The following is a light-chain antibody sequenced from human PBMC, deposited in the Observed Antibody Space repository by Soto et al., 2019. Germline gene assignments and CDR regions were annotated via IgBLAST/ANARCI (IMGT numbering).Light chain of an antibody. Sequence: QSVLTQPPSASASLGASVTLTCTLSSHYSHYQVDWYQQRPGKGPRFVMRVGTGGIVGSKGDGIPDRFSALGSGLNRYLTIKNIQEEDESDYHCGADHGSGSNFVYVFGGGTQLTVL. J-gene: IGLJ7*01. CDR3: GADHGSGSNFVYV. V-gene: IGLV9-49*01. CDR2: VGTGGIVG. CDR1: SHYSHYQ.